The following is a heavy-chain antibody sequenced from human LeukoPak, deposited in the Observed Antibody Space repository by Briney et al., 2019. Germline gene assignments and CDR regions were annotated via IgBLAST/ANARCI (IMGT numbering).Heavy chain of an antibody. CDR3: ARIHGSDILTGLGPLFDY. J-gene: IGHJ4*02. Sequence: PGGSLRLSCAASGFTFSSYEMNWVRQAPGKGLEWVSYISSSGSTIYYADSVKGRFTISRDNAKNSLYLQMNSLRAEDTAVYCCARIHGSDILTGLGPLFDYWGQGTLVTVSS. CDR2: ISSSGSTI. CDR1: GFTFSSYE. V-gene: IGHV3-48*03. D-gene: IGHD3-9*01.